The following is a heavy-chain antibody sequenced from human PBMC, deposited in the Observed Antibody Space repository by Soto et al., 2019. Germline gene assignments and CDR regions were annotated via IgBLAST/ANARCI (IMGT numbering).Heavy chain of an antibody. V-gene: IGHV4-59*08. D-gene: IGHD3-3*01. Sequence: PSETLSLTCTVSGGSISSYYWIWIRQPPGKGLEYIGYIYYSGSTNYNPSLKSRVTISVDTSKNQFSLKLSSVTAADTAVYYCARHTSSRDYGDFDYWGQGTLVTVSS. J-gene: IGHJ4*02. CDR3: ARHTSSRDYGDFDY. CDR1: GGSISSYY. CDR2: IYYSGST.